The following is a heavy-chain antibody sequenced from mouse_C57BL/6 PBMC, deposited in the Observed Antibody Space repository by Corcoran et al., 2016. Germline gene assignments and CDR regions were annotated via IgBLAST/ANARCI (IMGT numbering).Heavy chain of an antibody. Sequence: EVQLQQSGPVLVKPGASVKMSCKASGYTFTDYYMNWVKQSHGKSLEWIGVINPYNGGTSYNQKFKGKATLTVDKSSSTAYMELNSLTSEDSAVYYCASPYSNCAMDYWGQGTSVTVSS. CDR1: GYTFTDYY. D-gene: IGHD2-5*01. CDR3: ASPYSNCAMDY. J-gene: IGHJ4*01. CDR2: INPYNGGT. V-gene: IGHV1-19*01.